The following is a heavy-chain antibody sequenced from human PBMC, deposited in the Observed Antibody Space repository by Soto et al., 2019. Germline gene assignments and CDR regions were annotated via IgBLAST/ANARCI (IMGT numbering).Heavy chain of an antibody. Sequence: GGSLRLSCASSGLTFSSYWMHWVRQAPGKGLERVSRINTEGTSTVYADSVKGRFTISRDNAKNILYVQMTSLRAEDTALYYCTRGLENYSYFDIWGQGILVTVSS. CDR1: GLTFSSYW. V-gene: IGHV3-74*01. D-gene: IGHD1-7*01. J-gene: IGHJ4*02. CDR3: TRGLENYSYFDI. CDR2: INTEGTST.